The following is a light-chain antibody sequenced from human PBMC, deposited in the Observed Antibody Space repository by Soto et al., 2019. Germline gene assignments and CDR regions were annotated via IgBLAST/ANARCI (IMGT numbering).Light chain of an antibody. J-gene: IGKJ4*01. CDR3: QQLNSYPPT. Sequence: EVVVTQSPATLSVSPGERVTLSCRASQSVDSDVAWFQHKPGQAPRLLIYGASTRAAGIPGRFSGSGYETDFTFTISSLEPEDFATYYCQQLNSYPPTLGGGTKVDIK. V-gene: IGKV3-15*01. CDR1: QSVDSD. CDR2: GAS.